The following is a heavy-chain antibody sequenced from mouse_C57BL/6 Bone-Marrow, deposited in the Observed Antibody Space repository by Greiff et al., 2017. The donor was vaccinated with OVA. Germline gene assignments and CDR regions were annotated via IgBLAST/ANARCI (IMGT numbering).Heavy chain of an antibody. J-gene: IGHJ2*01. CDR1: GFTFSSYA. CDR3: ARGGTYDYDRDFDY. D-gene: IGHD2-4*01. V-gene: IGHV5-4*01. CDR2: ISDGGSYT. Sequence: EVQVVESGGGLVKPGGSLKLSCAASGFTFSSYAMSWVRQTPEKRLEWVATISDGGSYTYYPDNVKGRFTISRDNAKNNLYLQMSHLKSEDTAMYYCARGGTYDYDRDFDYWGQGTTLTVSS.